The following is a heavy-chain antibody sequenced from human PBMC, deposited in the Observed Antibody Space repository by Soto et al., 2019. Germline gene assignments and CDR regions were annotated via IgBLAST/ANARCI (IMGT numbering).Heavy chain of an antibody. D-gene: IGHD2-15*01. Sequence: QVQLVQSGAEVKKPGSAVKVSCKASGGSLTNYGVSWVRQAPGQGLEWMGGIIPVFGTANYAQKFQGTVTIDADESTSTVFTDVRSLRSEATAVYYCARGAATKLGVTNYYGMDVWGQGTTGTVSS. CDR3: ARGAATKLGVTNYYGMDV. J-gene: IGHJ6*01. V-gene: IGHV1-69*12. CDR2: IIPVFGTA. CDR1: GGSLTNYG.